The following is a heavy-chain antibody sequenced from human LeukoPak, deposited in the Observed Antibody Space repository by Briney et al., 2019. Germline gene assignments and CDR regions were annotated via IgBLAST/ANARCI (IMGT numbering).Heavy chain of an antibody. J-gene: IGHJ6*03. Sequence: SETLSLTCAVYGGSFSGYYWSWIRQPPGKGLEWIGEINHSGSTNCNPSLKSRVTISVDTSKNQFSLKLSSVTAADTAVYYCARHAVARGGYYYYMDVWGKGTTVTVSS. CDR2: INHSGST. V-gene: IGHV4-34*01. CDR3: ARHAVARGGYYYYMDV. D-gene: IGHD2-15*01. CDR1: GGSFSGYY.